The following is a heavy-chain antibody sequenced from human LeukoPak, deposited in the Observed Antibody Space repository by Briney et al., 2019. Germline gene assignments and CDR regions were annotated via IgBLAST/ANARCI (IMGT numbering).Heavy chain of an antibody. Sequence: GGSLRLSCAASVFTFSSYAMSWVRQAPGKGLEWVSAISGSGGSTYYADSVKGRFTISRDNSKNTLYLQMNSLRAEDTAVYYCVKLTLYYGSGSYSDYWGQGTLVTVSS. CDR1: VFTFSSYA. CDR3: VKLTLYYGSGSYSDY. J-gene: IGHJ4*02. V-gene: IGHV3-23*01. CDR2: ISGSGGST. D-gene: IGHD3-10*01.